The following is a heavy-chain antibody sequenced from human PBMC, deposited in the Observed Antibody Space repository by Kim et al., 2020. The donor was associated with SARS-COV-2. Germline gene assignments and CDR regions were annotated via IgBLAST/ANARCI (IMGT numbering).Heavy chain of an antibody. J-gene: IGHJ4*02. V-gene: IGHV3-23*01. D-gene: IGHD3-10*01. Sequence: TYFADSVKGRFTISRDNSKNTLYLQMNSLRAEDTAIYYCATKRGSGTLGDWGQGTLVTVSS. CDR3: ATKRGSGTLGD. CDR2: T.